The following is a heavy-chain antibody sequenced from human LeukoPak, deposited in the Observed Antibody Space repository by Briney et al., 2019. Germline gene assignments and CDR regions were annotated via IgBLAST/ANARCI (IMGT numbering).Heavy chain of an antibody. D-gene: IGHD3-22*01. CDR3: ARALRTYYYDSSGYYVLGY. CDR2: MNPNSGNT. Sequence: ASVKVSRKASGYTFTSYDINWVRQATGQGLEWMGWMNPNSGNTGYAQKFQGRVTMTRNTSISTAYMELSSLRSEDTAVFYCARALRTYYYDSSGYYVLGYWGQGTLVTVSS. J-gene: IGHJ4*02. V-gene: IGHV1-8*02. CDR1: GYTFTSYD.